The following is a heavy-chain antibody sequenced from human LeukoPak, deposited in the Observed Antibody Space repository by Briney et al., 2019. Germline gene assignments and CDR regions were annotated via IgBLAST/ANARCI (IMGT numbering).Heavy chain of an antibody. CDR2: IGSGGGSI. J-gene: IGHJ5*02. Sequence: GGSLRLSCAASGFTFSSYALSWFRQAPGKGLEWVSAIGSGGGSIYYADSVKGQFTISSDNSKSTLLLQMNSLRAEVSAIYYCARPGITVAGTRWFDPWGQGTLVTVSS. V-gene: IGHV3-23*01. CDR3: ARPGITVAGTRWFDP. CDR1: GFTFSSYA. D-gene: IGHD6-19*01.